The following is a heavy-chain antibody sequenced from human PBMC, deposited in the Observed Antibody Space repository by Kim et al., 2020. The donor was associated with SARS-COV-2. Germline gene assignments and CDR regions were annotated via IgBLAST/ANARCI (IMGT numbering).Heavy chain of an antibody. Sequence: GESLKISCKGSGNSFSGYWIGWVRQRPGKGLEWMGISYPGDSDSRYSPSFQGQVTISVDKSINTAYLQWSSLKASDTAMYYCARYTALVGGYYDYWGQGT. CDR1: GNSFSGYW. V-gene: IGHV5-51*01. CDR2: SYPGDSDS. D-gene: IGHD5-18*01. CDR3: ARYTALVGGYYDY. J-gene: IGHJ4*02.